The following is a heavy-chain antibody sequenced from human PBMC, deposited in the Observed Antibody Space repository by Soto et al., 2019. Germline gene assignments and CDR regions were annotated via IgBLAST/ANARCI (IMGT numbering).Heavy chain of an antibody. D-gene: IGHD5-18*01. CDR1: GGSISSYY. CDR3: ARVGYSYGYIRYYFDY. J-gene: IGHJ4*02. CDR2: IYYSGST. V-gene: IGHV4-59*01. Sequence: QVQLQESGPGLVKPSETLSLTCTVSGGSISSYYWSWIRQPPGKGLEWIGYIYYSGSTNYNPSLTSRVTISEDTSKNQFSLKLSSVTAADTAVYYCARVGYSYGYIRYYFDYWGQGTLVTVSS.